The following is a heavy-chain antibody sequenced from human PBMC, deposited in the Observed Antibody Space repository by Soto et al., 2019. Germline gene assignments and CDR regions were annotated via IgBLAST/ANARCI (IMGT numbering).Heavy chain of an antibody. V-gene: IGHV3-7*01. CDR2: IKQDGSEI. Sequence: EVPLVESGGGLVQPGGSLRLSCAASGFTFSSYWMSWVRQAPGKGLEWVANIKQDGSEIHCVDSVKGRFTISRDNAKNSLYLQMSSLRAEDTAVYYCVRGGGTFDLWGRGTLVAVSS. D-gene: IGHD3-16*01. CDR1: GFTFSSYW. CDR3: VRGGGTFDL. J-gene: IGHJ2*01.